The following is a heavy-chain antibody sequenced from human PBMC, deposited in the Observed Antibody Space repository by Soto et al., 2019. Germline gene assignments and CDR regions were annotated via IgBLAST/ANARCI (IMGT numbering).Heavy chain of an antibody. CDR3: ASSPYDILTGYTYYFDY. CDR1: GYTFTSYY. J-gene: IGHJ4*02. D-gene: IGHD3-9*01. V-gene: IGHV1-46*01. Sequence: ASVKVCCKASGYTFTSYYMLWVRQAPGQGLEWMGIINPSGGSTSYAQKFQGRVTMTRDTSTSTVYMELSSLRSEDTAVYYCASSPYDILTGYTYYFDYWGQGTLVTVSS. CDR2: INPSGGST.